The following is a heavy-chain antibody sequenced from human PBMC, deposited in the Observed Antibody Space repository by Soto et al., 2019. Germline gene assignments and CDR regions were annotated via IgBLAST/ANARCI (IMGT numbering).Heavy chain of an antibody. J-gene: IGHJ6*02. CDR2: IWYDGSNK. Sequence: QVQLVESGGGVVQPGRSLRLSCAASGFTFSSYGMHWVRQAPGKGLEWVAVIWYDGSNKYYADSVKGRFTISRDNSKNTLYLQMNSLRAEDTAVYYCARDLVLDIAAAGVYYYGMDVWGQGTTVTVSS. CDR1: GFTFSSYG. D-gene: IGHD6-13*01. CDR3: ARDLVLDIAAAGVYYYGMDV. V-gene: IGHV3-33*01.